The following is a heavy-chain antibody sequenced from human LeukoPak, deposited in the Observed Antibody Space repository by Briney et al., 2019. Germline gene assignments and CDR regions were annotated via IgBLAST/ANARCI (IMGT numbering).Heavy chain of an antibody. V-gene: IGHV1-2*02. Sequence: ASVKVSCKASGYTFTGYYMHWVRQAPGQGLEWMGWINPNSGGTSYAQRFQGRVTMTRDTSISTAYMELSRLRSDDTAVYYCARFEWELRAFDIWGQGTMVTVSS. CDR1: GYTFTGYY. D-gene: IGHD1-26*01. CDR3: ARFEWELRAFDI. J-gene: IGHJ3*02. CDR2: INPNSGGT.